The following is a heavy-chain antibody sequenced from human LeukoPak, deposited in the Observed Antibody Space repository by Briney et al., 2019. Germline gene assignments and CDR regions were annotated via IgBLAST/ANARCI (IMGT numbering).Heavy chain of an antibody. CDR2: IRDDGSNK. J-gene: IGHJ4*02. Sequence: GGSLRLSCASSGFTFSSYGMHWVRQAPGKGLEWVAFIRDDGSNKYYADSVKGRFTISRDNSKNTLYLQVNSLRAEDTAVYYCAKEVVDTAMSYYFDFWGQGTLVTVSS. V-gene: IGHV3-30*02. CDR3: AKEVVDTAMSYYFDF. D-gene: IGHD5-18*01. CDR1: GFTFSSYG.